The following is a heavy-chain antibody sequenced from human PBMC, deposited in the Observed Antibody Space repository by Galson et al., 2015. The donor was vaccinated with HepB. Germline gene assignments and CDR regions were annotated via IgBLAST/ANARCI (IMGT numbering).Heavy chain of an antibody. J-gene: IGHJ6*02. CDR2: IYSGGGT. Sequence: SLRLSCAASGFTVSSNYMTWVRQAPGKGLEWVSVIYSGGGTYYADSVKGRFTISRDNSKNTLYLQMNSLRAEDTAVYYCAREETYYDILTGFYGMDVWGQGTTVTVSS. CDR1: GFTVSSNY. CDR3: AREETYYDILTGFYGMDV. D-gene: IGHD3-9*01. V-gene: IGHV3-53*01.